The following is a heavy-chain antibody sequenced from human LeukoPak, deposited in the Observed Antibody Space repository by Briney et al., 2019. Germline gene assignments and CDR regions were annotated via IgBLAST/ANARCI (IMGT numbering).Heavy chain of an antibody. V-gene: IGHV3-30*04. D-gene: IGHD5-12*01. CDR2: ISYDGSNK. J-gene: IGHJ1*01. CDR1: GFTFSDYA. CDR3: ASGGDVYSGYSVY. Sequence: GGSLRLSCAASGFTFSDYAMHWVRQAPGKGLEWVAVISYDGSNKYYADSVKGRFTISRDNSKNTLYLQMNSLRAEDTAVYYCASGGDVYSGYSVYWGRGPLVAASS.